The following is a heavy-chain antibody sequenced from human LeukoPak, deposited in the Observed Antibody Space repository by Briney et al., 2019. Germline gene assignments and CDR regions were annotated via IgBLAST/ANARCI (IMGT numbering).Heavy chain of an antibody. Sequence: PGRSLRLSCAASGFTFSSYGMHWVRQAPGKGLEWVAVIWYDGSNKYYADSVKGRFTISRDNSKNTLYLQMNSLRAEDTAVYYCAKDYDFWSGLGFFDYWGQGTLVTVSS. V-gene: IGHV3-33*06. CDR1: GFTFSSYG. D-gene: IGHD3-3*01. J-gene: IGHJ4*02. CDR2: IWYDGSNK. CDR3: AKDYDFWSGLGFFDY.